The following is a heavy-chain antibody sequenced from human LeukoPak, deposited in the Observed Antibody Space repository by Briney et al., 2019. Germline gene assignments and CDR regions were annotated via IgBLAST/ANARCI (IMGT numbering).Heavy chain of an antibody. CDR2: IIPIFGTA. J-gene: IGHJ5*02. D-gene: IGHD5-12*01. CDR3: DSGYRNWFDP. CDR1: GGTFSSYA. V-gene: IGHV1-69*05. Sequence: SVKVSCKASGGTFSSYAISWVRQAPGQGLEWMGGIIPIFGTANYAQKFQGRVTITTDESTSTAYMELSSLRSEDTAVYYCDSGYRNWFDPWGQGTLVTVSS.